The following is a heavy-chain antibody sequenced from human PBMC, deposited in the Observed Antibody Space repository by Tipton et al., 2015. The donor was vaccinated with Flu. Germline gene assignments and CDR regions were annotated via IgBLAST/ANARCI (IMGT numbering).Heavy chain of an antibody. V-gene: IGHV3-15*01. CDR1: GFTFSSYW. D-gene: IGHD3-10*01. CDR3: TTGTGRSDFDY. CDR2: IKSKNDGGTR. J-gene: IGHJ4*02. Sequence: SLRLSCAASGFTFSSYWMSWVRQAPGKGLEWVARIKSKNDGGTRDFAAPVKGRFAISRDDSKNTVYLQMDSLKTEDTAVYYCTTGTGRSDFDYWGQGTLVTVSS.